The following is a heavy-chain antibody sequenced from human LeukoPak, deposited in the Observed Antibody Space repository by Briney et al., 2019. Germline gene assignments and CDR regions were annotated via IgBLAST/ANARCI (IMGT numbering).Heavy chain of an antibody. CDR2: IYYSGST. CDR3: ARVPRVRIVVVPAAMSYFDY. J-gene: IGHJ4*02. V-gene: IGHV4-39*01. D-gene: IGHD2-2*01. CDR1: GGSISSSSYC. Sequence: SETLSLTCTVSGGSISSSSYCWGWIRQPPGKGLEWIGSIYYSGSTYYNPSLKSRVTISVDTSKNQCSLKLSSVTAADTAVYYCARVPRVRIVVVPAAMSYFDYWGQGTLVTVSS.